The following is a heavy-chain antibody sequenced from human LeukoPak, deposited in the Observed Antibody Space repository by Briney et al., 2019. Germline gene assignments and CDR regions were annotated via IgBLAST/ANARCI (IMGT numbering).Heavy chain of an antibody. Sequence: GGSLRLSCAASGFTFSSYAMSWVRQAPGKGLEWVSGISGSGGSTYYADSVKGRFTISRDNSKNTLYLQMNSLRAEDTAVYYCAKEGQYQLLFNYYYYYMDVWGKGTTVTVSS. CDR3: AKEGQYQLLFNYYYYYMDV. V-gene: IGHV3-23*01. CDR2: ISGSGGST. CDR1: GFTFSSYA. D-gene: IGHD2-2*01. J-gene: IGHJ6*03.